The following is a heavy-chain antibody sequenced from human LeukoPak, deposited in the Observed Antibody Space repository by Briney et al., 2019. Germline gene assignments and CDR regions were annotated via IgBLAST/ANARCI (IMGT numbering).Heavy chain of an antibody. J-gene: IGHJ4*02. CDR3: VKDHFGYSSGLVDY. Sequence: GGSLRLSCAASGFTFSSYGMHWVRQAPGKGLEWVAVISYDGSNKYYADSVKGRFTISRDNSKNTLYLQMNSLRAEDRAVYYCVKDHFGYSSGLVDYWGQGTLVTVSS. CDR2: ISYDGSNK. CDR1: GFTFSSYG. V-gene: IGHV3-30*18. D-gene: IGHD6-19*01.